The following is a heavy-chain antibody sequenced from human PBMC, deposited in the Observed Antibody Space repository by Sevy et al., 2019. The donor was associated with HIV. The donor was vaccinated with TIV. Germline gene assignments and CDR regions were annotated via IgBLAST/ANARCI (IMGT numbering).Heavy chain of an antibody. V-gene: IGHV3-30*18. CDR3: ANAYSGSYSHSYLYALDV. Sequence: GGSLRLSCIGSGFSFSYYGIHWVRQAPGKGLDWVALISPEGINEYYADSVKGRFTISRDNSKNTVYLEMNSLRNEDTAIYFCANAYSGSYSHSYLYALDVWGQGTTVTVSS. D-gene: IGHD1-26*01. CDR2: ISPEGINE. CDR1: GFSFSYYG. J-gene: IGHJ6*02.